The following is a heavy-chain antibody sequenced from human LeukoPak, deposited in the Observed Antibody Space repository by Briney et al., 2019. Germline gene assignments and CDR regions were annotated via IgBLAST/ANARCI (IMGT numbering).Heavy chain of an antibody. Sequence: PSETLSLTCTVSGGSVSSGSYYWSWLRQPPGKGLEWIGYIYYSGSTNYNPSLKSRVTISVDTSKNQFSLKLSSVTAADTAVYYCARVGYNWFDPWGQGTLVTVSS. V-gene: IGHV4-61*01. CDR1: GGSVSSGSYY. J-gene: IGHJ5*02. CDR2: IYYSGST. CDR3: ARVGYNWFDP. D-gene: IGHD3-16*01.